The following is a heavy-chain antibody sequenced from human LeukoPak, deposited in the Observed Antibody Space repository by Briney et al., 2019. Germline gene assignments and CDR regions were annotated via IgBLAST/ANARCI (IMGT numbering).Heavy chain of an antibody. V-gene: IGHV3-7*01. Sequence: PGGSLRLSCAASGFTFSSYWMSWVRQAPGKGLEWVANIKQDGSGKYYVDSVKGRFTLSRDNAKNSLYLQMNSLRAEDTAVYYCARDVATISNWFDPWGQGTLVTVSS. CDR2: IKQDGSGK. CDR1: GFTFSSYW. D-gene: IGHD5-24*01. J-gene: IGHJ5*02. CDR3: ARDVATISNWFDP.